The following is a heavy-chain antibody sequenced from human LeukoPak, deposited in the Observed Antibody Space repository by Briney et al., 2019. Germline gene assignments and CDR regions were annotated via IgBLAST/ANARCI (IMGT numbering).Heavy chain of an antibody. D-gene: IGHD3-10*01. CDR1: GFTFSSYW. J-gene: IGHJ3*02. CDR2: IKHDGSEK. Sequence: GGSLRLSCAASGFTFSSYWMSWVRQAPGKGLEWVASIKHDGSEKYYVDSVKGRFTISRDNAKNSLFLQMNGLRAEDTAVYYCARGRSITLLRGVAMSDGFDIWGQGAMVAVSS. CDR3: ARGRSITLLRGVAMSDGFDI. V-gene: IGHV3-7*02.